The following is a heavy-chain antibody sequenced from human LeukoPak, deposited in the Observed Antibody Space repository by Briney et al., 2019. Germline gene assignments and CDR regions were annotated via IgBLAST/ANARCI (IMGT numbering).Heavy chain of an antibody. J-gene: IGHJ4*02. D-gene: IGHD5-18*01. V-gene: IGHV1-2*02. CDR1: GYTFTSYD. Sequence: ASVKVSCKASGYTFTSYDINWVRQAPGQGLEWMGWINPNSGDTKYAQKFQGRVTMTRDTSISTTYMELSWLRSDDTAIFYCARGRYNYGYTDFDYWGQGILVTVSS. CDR3: ARGRYNYGYTDFDY. CDR2: INPNSGDT.